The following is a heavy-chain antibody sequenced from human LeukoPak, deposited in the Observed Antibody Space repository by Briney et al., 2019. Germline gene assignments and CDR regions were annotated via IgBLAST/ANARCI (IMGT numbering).Heavy chain of an antibody. CDR1: GYTFTNYW. D-gene: IGHD5-12*01. J-gene: IGHJ5*01. Sequence: GESLKISCRGSGYTFTNYWIQWGRQMPGKGLEWMGIINPGDSDTRYSPSFQGQVTISADKSITTAYLQWSSLKASDTAVYYCARHRGYRGYNQGSWFASWGQGTLVTVSS. CDR2: INPGDSDT. V-gene: IGHV5-51*01. CDR3: ARHRGYRGYNQGSWFAS.